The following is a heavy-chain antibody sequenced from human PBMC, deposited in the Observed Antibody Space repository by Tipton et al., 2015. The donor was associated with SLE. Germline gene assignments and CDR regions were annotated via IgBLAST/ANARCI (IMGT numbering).Heavy chain of an antibody. J-gene: IGHJ2*01. Sequence: SLRLSCAASGFTFSSYSMNWVRQAPGKGLEWVSSISSSSSYIYYADSVKGRFTISRDNAKNSLYLQMNSLRAEDTAVYYCARRYDFWSGYPSGYFDLWGRGTLVTVSS. CDR1: GFTFSSYS. V-gene: IGHV3-21*01. D-gene: IGHD3-3*01. CDR2: ISSSSSYI. CDR3: ARRYDFWSGYPSGYFDL.